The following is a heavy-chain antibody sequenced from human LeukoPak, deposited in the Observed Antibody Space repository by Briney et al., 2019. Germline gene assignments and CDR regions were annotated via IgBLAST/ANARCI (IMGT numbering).Heavy chain of an antibody. V-gene: IGHV4-39*07. CDR3: ARGVGSHTPYYFDY. CDR1: GGSISSSSYY. CDR2: IYYSGST. D-gene: IGHD1-26*01. J-gene: IGHJ4*02. Sequence: LETLSLTCTVSGGSISSSSYYWGWIRQPPGKGLEWIGSIYYSGSTYYNPSLKSRVTISVDTSKNQFSLKLSSVPAADTAVYYCARGVGSHTPYYFDYWGQGTLVTVSS.